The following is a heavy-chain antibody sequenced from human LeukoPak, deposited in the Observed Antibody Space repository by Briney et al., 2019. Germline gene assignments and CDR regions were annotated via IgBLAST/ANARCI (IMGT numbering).Heavy chain of an antibody. CDR1: GGSISSSSYY. CDR3: AIRWGDAFDI. Sequence: PSETLSLTCTVSGGSISSSSYYWGWIRQPPGKGLEWIGSIYYSGSTYYNPSLKSRVTISVDTSKNQFSLKLSSVTAADTAVYYCAIRWGDAFDIWGQGTMVTVSP. CDR2: IYYSGST. J-gene: IGHJ3*02. D-gene: IGHD3-16*01. V-gene: IGHV4-39*07.